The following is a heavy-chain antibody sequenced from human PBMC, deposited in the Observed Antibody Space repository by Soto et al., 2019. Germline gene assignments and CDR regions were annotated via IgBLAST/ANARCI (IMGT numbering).Heavy chain of an antibody. V-gene: IGHV3-30-3*01. Sequence: GGSLRLSCAASGFTFSSYAMHWVRQAPGKGLEWVAVISYDGSNKYYADSVKGRFTISRDNSKNTLYLQMNSLRAEDTAVYYCARVAGFLEWWLGYGMDVWGQGTTVTVSS. CDR1: GFTFSSYA. J-gene: IGHJ6*02. CDR3: ARVAGFLEWWLGYGMDV. CDR2: ISYDGSNK. D-gene: IGHD3-3*01.